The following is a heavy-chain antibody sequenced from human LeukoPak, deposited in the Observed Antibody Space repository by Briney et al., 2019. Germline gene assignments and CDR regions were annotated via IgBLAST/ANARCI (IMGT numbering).Heavy chain of an antibody. J-gene: IGHJ5*02. D-gene: IGHD5-18*01. CDR3: AKDAHTYGNNRFDP. Sequence: GGSLRLSCAASGFTFDTYAIHWVRQAPGKGLEWVAVISFDGSNRYYADSVKGRFTISRDNSKNTVYLQMTSLRTEDTAVYYCAKDAHTYGNNRFDPWGQGTLVTVSS. CDR2: ISFDGSNR. V-gene: IGHV3-30*18. CDR1: GFTFDTYA.